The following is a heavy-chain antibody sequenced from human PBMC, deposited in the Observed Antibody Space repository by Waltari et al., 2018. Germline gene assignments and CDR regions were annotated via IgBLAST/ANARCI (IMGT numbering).Heavy chain of an antibody. Sequence: QVQLVESGGGVVQPGRSLRLSCAASDFNLSPHGMPWVRLSPGKGLQWVAAIWPDGSDKYYADSVKGRFTISRDNSRNTLFLQMNSLSPEDTAVYYCARGLVAAGGTWSMFSFDFWGQGALVTVSS. V-gene: IGHV3-33*01. CDR1: DFNLSPHG. D-gene: IGHD6-13*01. J-gene: IGHJ4*02. CDR3: ARGLVAAGGTWSMFSFDF. CDR2: IWPDGSDK.